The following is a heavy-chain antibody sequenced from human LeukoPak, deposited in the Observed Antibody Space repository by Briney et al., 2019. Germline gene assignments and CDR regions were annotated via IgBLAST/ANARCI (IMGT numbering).Heavy chain of an antibody. J-gene: IGHJ6*02. Sequence: GGSLRLSCAASGYSFNAYAMSWVRQAPGKGLEWVSSITGDGNTIIYADSVKGRFTISRDNSKNTLYLQMNSLRAEDTAVYYCAREWLGNYYYYGMDVWGQGTTVTVSS. CDR1: GYSFNAYA. V-gene: IGHV3-23*01. CDR2: ITGDGNTI. CDR3: AREWLGNYYYYGMDV. D-gene: IGHD6-19*01.